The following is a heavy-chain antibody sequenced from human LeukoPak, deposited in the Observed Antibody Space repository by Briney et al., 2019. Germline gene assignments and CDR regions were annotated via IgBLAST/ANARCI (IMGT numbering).Heavy chain of an antibody. V-gene: IGHV1-2*02. Sequence: ASVKVSCKASGYTFTGYYMHWVRQAPGQGLEWMGWINPNRGGTNNAQKFRGRVTMARETSISTAYMELSRLRADDTAVHCWARDTRRTVSSGSGSYYYGMDVWGQGTTVTVPS. CDR3: ARDTRRTVSSGSGSYYYGMDV. J-gene: IGHJ6*02. CDR2: INPNRGGT. D-gene: IGHD3-10*01. CDR1: GYTFTGYY.